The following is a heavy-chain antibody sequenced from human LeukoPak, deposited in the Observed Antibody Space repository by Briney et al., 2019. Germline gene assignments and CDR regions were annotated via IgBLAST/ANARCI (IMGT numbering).Heavy chain of an antibody. V-gene: IGHV3-74*01. J-gene: IGHJ5*02. CDR3: ARDGNWYKYDVGFDP. CDR2: INSDGSST. CDR1: GFTFSSYW. D-gene: IGHD3-22*01. Sequence: PGGSLRLSCAASGFTFSSYWMHWVRQAPGKGLVWVSRINSDGSSTSYADSVKGRFTISRDNAKNTLYLQMNSLRAEDTAVYYCARDGNWYKYDVGFDPWGQGTLVTVSS.